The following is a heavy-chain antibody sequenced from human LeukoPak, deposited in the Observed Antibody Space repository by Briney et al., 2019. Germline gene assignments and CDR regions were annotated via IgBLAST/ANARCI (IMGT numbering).Heavy chain of an antibody. D-gene: IGHD3-3*01. CDR3: ARDWNYDLWGGDGFYYMDI. Sequence: KPGGSLRLSCAASGLRFSDHYMSWIRQAPGKGLQWLAYISDNGDIIHYADSVKGRFTISRDNAKNSLYLHMNSLRADDTAVYYCARDWNYDLWGGDGFYYMDIWGKGTTVIVSS. CDR1: GLRFSDHY. V-gene: IGHV3-11*04. CDR2: ISDNGDII. J-gene: IGHJ6*03.